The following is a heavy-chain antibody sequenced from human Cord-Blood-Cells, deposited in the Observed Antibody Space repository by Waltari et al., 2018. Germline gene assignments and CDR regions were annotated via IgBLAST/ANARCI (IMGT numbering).Heavy chain of an antibody. CDR2: IYHSGST. Sequence: QVQLQESGPGLVKPSGTLSPTCAVSGGSISSSNWSSWVRHPPGKGLEWIGEIYHSGSTNYNPSLKSRVTISVDKSKNQFSLKLSSVTAADTAVYYCARARGIYGDYTPYYFDYWGQGTLVTVSS. CDR3: ARARGIYGDYTPYYFDY. V-gene: IGHV4-4*02. D-gene: IGHD4-17*01. CDR1: GGSISSSNW. J-gene: IGHJ4*02.